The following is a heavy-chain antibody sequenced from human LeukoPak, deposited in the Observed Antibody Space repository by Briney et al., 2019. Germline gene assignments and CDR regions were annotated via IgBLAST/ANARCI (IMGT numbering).Heavy chain of an antibody. CDR1: GGSISSGGYY. CDR3: ARVLRFGEFTFDY. CDR2: IYHSGST. V-gene: IGHV4-30-2*01. D-gene: IGHD3-10*01. J-gene: IGHJ4*02. Sequence: RPSETLSLTCTVSGGSISSGGYYWSWIRQPPGKGLEWIGYIYHSGSTYYNPSLKSRVTISVDRSKNQFSLKLSSVTAADTAVYYCARVLRFGEFTFDYWGQGTLVTVSS.